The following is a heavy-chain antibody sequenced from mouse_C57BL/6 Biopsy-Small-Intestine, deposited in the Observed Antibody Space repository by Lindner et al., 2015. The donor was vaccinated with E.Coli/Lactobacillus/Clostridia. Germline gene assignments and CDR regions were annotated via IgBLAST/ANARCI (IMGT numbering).Heavy chain of an antibody. V-gene: IGHV2-6*01. D-gene: IGHD3-1*01. Sequence: VQLQESGPGLVAPSQSLSITCTVSGFSLTSYGVDWVRQSPGKGLEWLGVIWGVGTTNYNSVLKSRLSISKDNSKSQVFLKMNSLQTDDTAIYYCARRFGVPYLLDYWGQGTSVTVSS. CDR2: IWGVGTT. CDR3: ARRFGVPYLLDY. J-gene: IGHJ4*01. CDR1: GFSLTSYG.